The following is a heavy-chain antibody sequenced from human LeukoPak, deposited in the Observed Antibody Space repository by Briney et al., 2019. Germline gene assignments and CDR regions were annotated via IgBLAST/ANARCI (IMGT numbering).Heavy chain of an antibody. V-gene: IGHV4-34*01. CDR1: GGSFSGYY. CDR3: AGEYSSSGWYRGSPRLDY. Sequence: SETLSLTCAVYGGSFSGYYWSWIRQPPGKGLEWIGEINHSGSTNYNPSLKSRVTISVDTSKNQFSLKLSSVTAADTAVYYCAGEYSSSGWYRGSPRLDYWGRGTLVTVSS. D-gene: IGHD6-19*01. CDR2: INHSGST. J-gene: IGHJ4*02.